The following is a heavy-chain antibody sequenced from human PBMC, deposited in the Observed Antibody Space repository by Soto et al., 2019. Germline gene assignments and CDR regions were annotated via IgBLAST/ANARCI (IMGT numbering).Heavy chain of an antibody. CDR3: ARHGGTPDLYFDY. Sequence: PGESLRPSCAASGFIFGAHSMSWFRQAPGKGLEWVSAINWIGGSTNYADSMKDRFTISRDNAKNSLYLQISSLRAEDTALYYCARHGGTPDLYFDYWGQGT. CDR1: GFIFGAHS. J-gene: IGHJ4*02. D-gene: IGHD3-16*01. V-gene: IGHV3-20*04. CDR2: INWIGGST.